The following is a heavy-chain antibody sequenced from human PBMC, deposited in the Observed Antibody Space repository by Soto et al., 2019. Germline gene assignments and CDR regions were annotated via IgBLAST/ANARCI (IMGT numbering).Heavy chain of an antibody. D-gene: IGHD2-2*01. V-gene: IGHV1-69*13. CDR2: IIPIFGTA. CDR1: GGTFSSYA. J-gene: IGHJ6*02. CDR3: ASLVVPAAMGGYYYYGMDV. Sequence: SVKVSCKASGGTFSSYAISWVRQAPGQGLEWMGGIIPIFGTANYAQKFQGRVTITADESTSAAYMELSSLRSEDTAVYYCASLVVPAAMGGYYYYGMDVWGQGTTVTVSS.